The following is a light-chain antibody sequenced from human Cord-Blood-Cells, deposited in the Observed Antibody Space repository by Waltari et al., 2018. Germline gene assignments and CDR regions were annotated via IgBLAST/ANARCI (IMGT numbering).Light chain of an antibody. CDR2: AAS. Sequence: IQMTQSPSSLSASVGYRVTITCRASQSISSYLNWYQQKPGKAPKLLSYAASSLQSGVPSRFSGSGAGTDFAHTISSLQPEDFATYYCQQSYSTPMYTFGQGTKLEIK. J-gene: IGKJ2*01. CDR3: QQSYSTPMYT. CDR1: QSISSY. V-gene: IGKV1-39*01.